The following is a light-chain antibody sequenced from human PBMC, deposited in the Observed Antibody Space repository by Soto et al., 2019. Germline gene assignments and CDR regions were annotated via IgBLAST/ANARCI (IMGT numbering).Light chain of an antibody. CDR3: QQYGSSPLT. CDR1: QSVSSSY. V-gene: IGKV3-20*01. CDR2: GAS. J-gene: IGKJ4*01. Sequence: EIVLTQSPGTLSLSPGERATLSCRASQSVSSSYLAWYQQKPGQAPRLLIYGASSRAPGIPDRFSGSGSGTDFTRTISRLEPEDFAVYYCQQYGSSPLTFGGGTKVEIK.